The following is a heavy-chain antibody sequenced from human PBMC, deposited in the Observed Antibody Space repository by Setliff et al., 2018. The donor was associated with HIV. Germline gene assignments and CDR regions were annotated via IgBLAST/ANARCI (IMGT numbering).Heavy chain of an antibody. CDR3: AKGGLDSVFQSFDY. J-gene: IGHJ4*02. Sequence: PGGSLRLSCEASGFTFSYYTMYWVRQAPGKGLEWVAGISGAGATTYYADSVKGRFTISRDNSKNTLSLQMNSLRADDTAVFYCAKGGLDSVFQSFDYWGQGTLVTVSS. CDR1: GFTFSYYT. V-gene: IGHV3-23*01. D-gene: IGHD2-21*01. CDR2: ISGAGATT.